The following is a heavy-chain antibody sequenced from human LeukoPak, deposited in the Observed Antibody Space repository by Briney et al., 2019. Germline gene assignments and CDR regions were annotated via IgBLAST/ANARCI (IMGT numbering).Heavy chain of an antibody. J-gene: IGHJ4*02. CDR1: GFTFSTYA. CDR2: ISGSGGST. CDR3: VEDHCDRTTCPEV. Sequence: PGGSLRLSCAASGFTFSTYAMTWVRQAPGEGLEWVSGISGSGGSTYYTDSVKGRFTISRDNSKNTLHLQMSSLRAEDTALYYCVEDHCDRTTCPEVWGQGTLVTVSS. D-gene: IGHD2-2*01. V-gene: IGHV3-23*01.